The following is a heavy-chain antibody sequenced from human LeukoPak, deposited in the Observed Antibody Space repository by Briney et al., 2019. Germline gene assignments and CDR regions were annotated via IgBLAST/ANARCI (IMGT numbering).Heavy chain of an antibody. CDR3: ARDLVALGTRSHFEGNYHFDY. D-gene: IGHD1-7*01. Sequence: ASVKVTCKASGYTFTSYDINWVRQATGQGLEWMGWISAYNGNTNYAQKRQGRVTMTTDTSTSTAYMELRSLRSDDTAVYYCARDLVALGTRSHFEGNYHFDYWGQGTLVTVSS. J-gene: IGHJ4*02. CDR2: ISAYNGNT. V-gene: IGHV1-18*01. CDR1: GYTFTSYD.